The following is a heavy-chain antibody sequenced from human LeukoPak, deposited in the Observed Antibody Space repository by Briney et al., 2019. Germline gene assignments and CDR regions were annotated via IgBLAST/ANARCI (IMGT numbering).Heavy chain of an antibody. CDR2: ISWNSGSI. D-gene: IGHD7-27*01. J-gene: IGHJ4*02. V-gene: IGHV3-9*01. CDR3: AKDRSWGDFKYFDY. CDR1: GFTFDDYA. Sequence: GGSLRLSCAASGFTFDDYAMHWVRQAPGKGLEWVSGISWNSGSIGYADSVKGRFTISRDNAKNSLYLQMNSLRAEDTALYYCAKDRSWGDFKYFDYWGQGTLVTVSS.